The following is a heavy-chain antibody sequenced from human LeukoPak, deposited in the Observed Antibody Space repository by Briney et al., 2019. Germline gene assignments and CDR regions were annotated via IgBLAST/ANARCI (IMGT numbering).Heavy chain of an antibody. CDR2: IYYSGST. J-gene: IGHJ4*02. V-gene: IGHV4-39*01. D-gene: IGHD3-10*01. CDR3: ARHQSYGSGTYYAPFDN. Sequence: SETLSLTCTVSDGSVSSSSYYWGWIRQPPMKGLEWIGSIYYSGSTEYNLSLKSRVTISVDTSRNQFSLKLSSVTAADTAVYYCARHQSYGSGTYYAPFDNWGQGMILTVSS. CDR1: DGSVSSSSYY.